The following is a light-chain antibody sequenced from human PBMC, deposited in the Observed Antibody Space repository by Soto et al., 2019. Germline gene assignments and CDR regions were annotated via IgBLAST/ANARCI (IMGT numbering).Light chain of an antibody. Sequence: DIQMTQSPSSVSASEGDRVTITCRASQGISSWLVWYQQKPGKAPKFLIYAASTLQSGVPSRFSGSASGTEFTLTISNLQPKDFATYYCQQAYSFPITFGRGTRLVIK. CDR3: QQAYSFPIT. CDR2: AAS. J-gene: IGKJ5*01. CDR1: QGISSW. V-gene: IGKV1-12*01.